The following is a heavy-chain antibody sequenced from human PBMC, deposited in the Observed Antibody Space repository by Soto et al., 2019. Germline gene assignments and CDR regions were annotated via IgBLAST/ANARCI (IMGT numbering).Heavy chain of an antibody. J-gene: IGHJ6*02. Sequence: PGGSLRLSCAASGFTFSNYAMSWVRQAPGKGLEWVSAISGSGGGTYYADSVKGRFTISRDNSKNTLYLQMNSLGAEDTAVYFCAKSGPTLYYYVMDVWGQGTTVTVSS. CDR1: GFTFSNYA. CDR2: ISGSGGGT. V-gene: IGHV3-23*01. CDR3: AKSGPTLYYYVMDV.